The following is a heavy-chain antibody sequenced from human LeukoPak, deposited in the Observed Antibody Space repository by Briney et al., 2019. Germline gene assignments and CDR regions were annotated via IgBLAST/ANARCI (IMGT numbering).Heavy chain of an antibody. Sequence: SETLSLTCTVSGGSISSGDYYWSWIRRPPGKGLEWIGYIYYSGSTYYNPSLKSRVTISVDTSKNQFSLKLSSVTAADTAVYYCARDLGDGYNAAGHWFDPWGQGTLVTVSS. D-gene: IGHD5-24*01. V-gene: IGHV4-30-4*01. CDR2: IYYSGST. CDR1: GGSISSGDYY. J-gene: IGHJ5*02. CDR3: ARDLGDGYNAAGHWFDP.